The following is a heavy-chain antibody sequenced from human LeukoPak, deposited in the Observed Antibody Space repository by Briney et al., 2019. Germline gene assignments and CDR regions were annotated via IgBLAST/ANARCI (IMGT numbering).Heavy chain of an antibody. Sequence: GGSLRLSCAASGFTFSSYGMHWVRQAPGKGLEWVAVIWDDGSNKYYADSVKGRFTISRDNSKNTLYLQMNSLRAEDTAVYYCARDLGPTTLLFDYWGQGTLVTVSS. CDR3: ARDLGPTTLLFDY. D-gene: IGHD1-26*01. CDR1: GFTFSSYG. V-gene: IGHV3-33*01. CDR2: IWDDGSNK. J-gene: IGHJ4*02.